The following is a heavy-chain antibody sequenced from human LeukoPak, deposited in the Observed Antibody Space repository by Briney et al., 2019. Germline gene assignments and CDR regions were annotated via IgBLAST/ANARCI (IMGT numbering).Heavy chain of an antibody. J-gene: IGHJ4*02. V-gene: IGHV4-4*07. CDR1: GGSISSYY. CDR2: IYTSGST. D-gene: IGHD6-13*01. Sequence: SETLSLTCTVSGGSISSYYWSWIRQPAGKGLEWIGRIYTSGSTNYNPSLKSRVTMSVDTSKNQFSLKLSSVTAADTAVYYCARGGSSSWYGVVDYWGQGTLVTVSS. CDR3: ARGGSSSWYGVVDY.